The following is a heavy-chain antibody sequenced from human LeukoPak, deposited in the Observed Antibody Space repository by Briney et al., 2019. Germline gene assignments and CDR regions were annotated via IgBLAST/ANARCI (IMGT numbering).Heavy chain of an antibody. D-gene: IGHD2-2*01. J-gene: IGHJ6*03. Sequence: GGSLRLSCAASGFTFSSYSMNWVRQAPGKGLEWVSYISSSSSTTYYADSVKGRFTISRDNAKNSLYLQMNSLRAEDTAVYYCARDLYQLRSIYYMDVWGKGTTVTVSS. V-gene: IGHV3-48*04. CDR2: ISSSSSTT. CDR3: ARDLYQLRSIYYMDV. CDR1: GFTFSSYS.